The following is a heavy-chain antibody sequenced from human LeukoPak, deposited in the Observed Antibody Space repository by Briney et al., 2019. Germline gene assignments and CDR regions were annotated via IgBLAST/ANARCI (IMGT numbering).Heavy chain of an antibody. J-gene: IGHJ2*01. CDR3: ARRGANSGSYSHFDL. CDR2: IYYSGST. D-gene: IGHD1-26*01. CDR1: GGPISSSF. Sequence: PSETLSLTCTASGGPISSSFWSWIRRPPGKGLEWIGHIYYSGSTNYNPSLKSRVTISVDTSKNQFSLKLSSVTAADTAVYSCARRGANSGSYSHFDLWGRGTLVTVSA. V-gene: IGHV4-59*01.